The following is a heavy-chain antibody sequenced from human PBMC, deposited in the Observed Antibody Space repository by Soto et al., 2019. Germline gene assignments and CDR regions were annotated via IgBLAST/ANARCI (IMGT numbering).Heavy chain of an antibody. CDR2: IRPKNSGATT. CDR3: TREGLGDVATPDY. V-gene: IGHV3-49*03. J-gene: IGHJ4*02. D-gene: IGHD5-12*01. CDR1: GFTFGDYG. Sequence: GGSLRLSCTTSGFTFGDYGLSWFRQTPGKGLEWLGFIRPKNSGATTEYAASVKGRFTISRDESKSSAYLEMNSLKIEDTAVYYCTREGLGDVATPDYWGQGAQVTVSS.